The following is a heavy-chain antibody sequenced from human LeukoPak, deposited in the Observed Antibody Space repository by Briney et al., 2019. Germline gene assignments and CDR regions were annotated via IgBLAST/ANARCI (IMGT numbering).Heavy chain of an antibody. J-gene: IGHJ6*03. Sequence: ASVKVSCKASGYTFTSYYMHWVRQAPGQGLEWMGIINPSGGSTSYAQKFQGRVTMTRDMSTSAAYMELSSLRSEDTAVYYCAGGYYGLGLSYYYYMDVWGKGTTVTISS. V-gene: IGHV1-46*01. D-gene: IGHD3-3*01. CDR3: AGGYYGLGLSYYYYMDV. CDR1: GYTFTSYY. CDR2: INPSGGST.